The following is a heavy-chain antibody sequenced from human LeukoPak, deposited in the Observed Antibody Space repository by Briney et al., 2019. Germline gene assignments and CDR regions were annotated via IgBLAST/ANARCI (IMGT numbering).Heavy chain of an antibody. D-gene: IGHD6-19*01. J-gene: IGHJ6*03. V-gene: IGHV3-30*02. Sequence: PGGSLRLSCAASGFTFSSCGMHWVRQAPGRGLEWVAFIRYDGSNKYYADSVKGRFTISRDNSKNTLYLQMNSLRAEDTAVYYCAKDAVVAGVDYYYYYMDVWGKGTTVTISS. CDR2: IRYDGSNK. CDR3: AKDAVVAGVDYYYYYMDV. CDR1: GFTFSSCG.